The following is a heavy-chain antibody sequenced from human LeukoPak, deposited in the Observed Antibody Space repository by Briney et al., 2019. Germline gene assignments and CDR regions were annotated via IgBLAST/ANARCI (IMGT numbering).Heavy chain of an antibody. Sequence: PGGSLRLSCAASGFTFSSYGMHWVRQAPGKGLEWVAVISYDGSNKYYADSVKGRFTISRDNSKNTLYLQVNSLRAEDTAVYYCAKPRSAGTPHFDYWGQGILVTVSS. CDR1: GFTFSSYG. CDR3: AKPRSAGTPHFDY. J-gene: IGHJ4*02. D-gene: IGHD6-13*01. V-gene: IGHV3-30*18. CDR2: ISYDGSNK.